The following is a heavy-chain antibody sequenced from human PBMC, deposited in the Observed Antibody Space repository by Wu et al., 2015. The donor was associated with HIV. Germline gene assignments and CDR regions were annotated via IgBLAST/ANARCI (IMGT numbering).Heavy chain of an antibody. Sequence: QVQLVQSGAEVKKPGASVKVSCKVSGYTLTELSMHWVRQAPGKGLEWMGGFDPEDGETIYAQKFQGRVTMTEDTSTDTAYMELSSLRSEDTAVYYCATLSSGGCNLYEAFDIWGQGTMVTVSS. J-gene: IGHJ3*02. CDR3: ATLSSGGCNLYEAFDI. D-gene: IGHD2-8*01. CDR1: GYTLTELS. V-gene: IGHV1-24*01. CDR2: FDPEDGET.